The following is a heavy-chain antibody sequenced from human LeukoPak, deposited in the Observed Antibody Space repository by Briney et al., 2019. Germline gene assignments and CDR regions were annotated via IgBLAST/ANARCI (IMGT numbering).Heavy chain of an antibody. V-gene: IGHV3-49*04. J-gene: IGHJ4*02. D-gene: IGHD4-17*01. CDR3: TRGGDYRFDY. Sequence: GGSLRPSCTASGFNFGDYAMSWVRQAPGKGLEWVGFIRNKGYGGTTEYAASVKGRFTISRDESKSIAYLQMNSLKTEDTAVYYCTRGGDYRFDYWGQGTLVTVSS. CDR1: GFNFGDYA. CDR2: IRNKGYGGTT.